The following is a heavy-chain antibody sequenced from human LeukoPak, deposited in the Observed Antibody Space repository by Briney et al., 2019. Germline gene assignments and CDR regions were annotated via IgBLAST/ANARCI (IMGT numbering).Heavy chain of an antibody. V-gene: IGHV4-30-2*01. Sequence: SETLSLTCTVSGVSISNAGYLWSWIRQPPGKGLEYIGYIYDSEGTYYNPSLKSRVTVSVDRSKNQFSLKVYSVSAADTAVYYCARVFGVGNLYYMDVWGKGTTVTVSS. D-gene: IGHD3-3*01. CDR1: GVSISNAGYL. CDR3: ARVFGVGNLYYMDV. J-gene: IGHJ6*03. CDR2: IYDSEGT.